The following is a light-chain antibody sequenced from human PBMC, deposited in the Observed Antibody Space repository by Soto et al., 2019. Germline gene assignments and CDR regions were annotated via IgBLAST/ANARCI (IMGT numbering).Light chain of an antibody. CDR3: MQALQAPVT. CDR1: QSLLHSNGYNY. J-gene: IGKJ5*01. CDR2: LGS. Sequence: DIVMTQSPLSLPVTPREPASISCRSSQSLLHSNGYNYLDWYLQKPGQSPQLLIHLGSNRASGVPDWFSGSGSCTDFTLIISRVEAEDVGVYYCMQALQAPVTFGQGKRREIK. V-gene: IGKV2-28*01.